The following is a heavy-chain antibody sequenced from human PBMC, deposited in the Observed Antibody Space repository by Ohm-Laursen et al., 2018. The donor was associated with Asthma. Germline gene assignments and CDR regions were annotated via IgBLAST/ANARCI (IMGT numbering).Heavy chain of an antibody. CDR2: IYYSGLT. CDR1: GDSFTSGGHY. D-gene: IGHD3-22*01. CDR3: ARGTFYYESTGYYFFDH. J-gene: IGHJ4*02. V-gene: IGHV4-31*03. Sequence: TLSLTCTVSGDSFTSGGHYWSRIRQHPGKGLEWIGYIYYSGLTYSNPSLRSRVSISVDTSKNQFSLNLTPVTAADTAVYYCARGTFYYESTGYYFFDHWGQGALVTVSS.